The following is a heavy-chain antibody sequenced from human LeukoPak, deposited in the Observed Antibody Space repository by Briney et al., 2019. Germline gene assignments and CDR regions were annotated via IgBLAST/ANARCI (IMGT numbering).Heavy chain of an antibody. CDR1: GGSISGYY. J-gene: IGHJ6*02. D-gene: IGHD3-16*01. CDR3: ARFGVDYDMGV. CDR2: IHYSGRA. V-gene: IGHV4-59*01. Sequence: PSETLSLTCTVSGGSISGYYWTWVRQPPGKGLEWIGQIHYSGRADYNPSLKSRITISVDTSKDQMSLKLTSVTAADTAIYYCARFGVDYDMGVWGQGTTVTVSS.